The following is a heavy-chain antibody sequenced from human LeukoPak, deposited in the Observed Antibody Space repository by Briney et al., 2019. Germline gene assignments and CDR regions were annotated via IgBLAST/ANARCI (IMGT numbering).Heavy chain of an antibody. J-gene: IGHJ6*03. CDR3: AKVRGGDGYYYYMDV. Sequence: GESLRLSCAASGFTFSSYAMSWVRQAPGKGLDWVSAISGSGGSTYYADSVKGRFTISRDNSKNTLYLQMNSLRAEDTAVYYRAKVRGGDGYYYYMDVWGKGTTVTVSS. CDR2: ISGSGGST. D-gene: IGHD2-21*01. CDR1: GFTFSSYA. V-gene: IGHV3-23*01.